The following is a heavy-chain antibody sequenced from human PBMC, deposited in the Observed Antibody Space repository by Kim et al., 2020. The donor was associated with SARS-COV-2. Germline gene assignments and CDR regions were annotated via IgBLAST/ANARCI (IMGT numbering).Heavy chain of an antibody. CDR1: GFTFDDYA. D-gene: IGHD6-19*01. V-gene: IGHV3-43D*03. Sequence: GGSLRLSCAASGFTFDDYAMHWVRQAPGKGLEWVSLISWDGGSTYYADSVKGRFTISRDNSKNSLYLQMNSLRAEDTALYYCAKDGAVAGAYYFDYWGQGTLVTVSS. J-gene: IGHJ4*02. CDR3: AKDGAVAGAYYFDY. CDR2: ISWDGGST.